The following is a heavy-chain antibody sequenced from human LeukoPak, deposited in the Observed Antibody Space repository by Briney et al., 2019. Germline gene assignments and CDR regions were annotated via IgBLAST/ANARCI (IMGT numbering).Heavy chain of an antibody. J-gene: IGHJ4*02. Sequence: PSGTLSLTCGVSGGSITSTNWWSWVRQTPGQGLEWIGEISLNGVTNYNPSLNSRVTMLIDTSRNHLSLNLTSVTAADTAVYYCSRENGAFSPFGYWGQGTLVTVPS. D-gene: IGHD2-8*01. CDR3: SRENGAFSPFGY. CDR1: GGSITSTNW. V-gene: IGHV4-4*02. CDR2: ISLNGVT.